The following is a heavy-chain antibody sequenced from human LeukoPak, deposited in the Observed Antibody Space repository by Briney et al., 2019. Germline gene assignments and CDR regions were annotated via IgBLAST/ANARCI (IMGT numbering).Heavy chain of an antibody. V-gene: IGHV1-3*01. J-gene: IGHJ4*02. CDR3: ASTNDYGDVYYFDY. D-gene: IGHD4-17*01. Sequence: KFQARVTITRDTSASTAYMELSSLRSEDTAVYYCASTNDYGDVYYFDYWGQGTLVTVSS.